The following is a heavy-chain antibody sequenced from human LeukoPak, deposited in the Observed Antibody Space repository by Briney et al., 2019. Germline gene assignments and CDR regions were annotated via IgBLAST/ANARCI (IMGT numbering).Heavy chain of an antibody. CDR2: IYYSGST. Sequence: SETLSLTCTVSGGSISSGGYYWSWIRQQPGKGLEWIGYIYYSGSTYYNPSLKSRVTISVDTSKNQFSLKLSSVTAADTAVYYCARTVTAEYCFDYWGQGTLVTVSS. CDR1: GGSISSGGYY. CDR3: ARTVTAEYCFDY. V-gene: IGHV4-31*03. D-gene: IGHD2-21*02. J-gene: IGHJ4*02.